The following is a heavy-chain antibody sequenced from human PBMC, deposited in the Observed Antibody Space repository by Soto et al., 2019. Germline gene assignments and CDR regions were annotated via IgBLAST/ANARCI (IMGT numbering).Heavy chain of an antibody. D-gene: IGHD6-13*01. J-gene: IGHJ4*02. Sequence: QVQLVQSGAEAKKPGASVKVSCKTSGYTFSTYPISWVRQAPGQGLEWVGWISTYNGKTNYGQKFQGRVTITTDTATSTAYMDLRNLRPDDTAVYYGARDRVEAALGTFDQWGQGPLVTVSS. CDR3: ARDRVEAALGTFDQ. V-gene: IGHV1-18*01. CDR2: ISTYNGKT. CDR1: GYTFSTYP.